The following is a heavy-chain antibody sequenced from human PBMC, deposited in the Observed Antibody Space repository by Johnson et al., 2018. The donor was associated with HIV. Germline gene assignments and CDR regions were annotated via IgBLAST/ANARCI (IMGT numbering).Heavy chain of an antibody. CDR3: ARDWFMVQGADAFDI. CDR2: ISYDGSNK. V-gene: IGHV3-30*03. J-gene: IGHJ3*02. CDR1: GFTVSSNY. D-gene: IGHD3-10*01. Sequence: QVQLVESGGGLIQPGGSLILSCAASGFTVSSNYMSWVRQAPGKGLEWVAVISYDGSNKNYADSVKGRFTISRDNAKNSLYLQMNSLRAEDTALYYCARDWFMVQGADAFDIWGQGTMVTVSS.